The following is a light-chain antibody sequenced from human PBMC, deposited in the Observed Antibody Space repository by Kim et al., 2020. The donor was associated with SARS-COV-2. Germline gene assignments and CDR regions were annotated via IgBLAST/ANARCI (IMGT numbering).Light chain of an antibody. CDR1: QSVSCCY. V-gene: IGKV3-20*01. Sequence: CPGERAPLSCRASQSVSCCYLAWYEQKPGQAPRLLICGASSRATGIPDRFSGSGSGTDFTLTISRLEPEDFAVYYCQQYGSSPQTFGQGTKVDIK. CDR3: QQYGSSPQT. CDR2: GAS. J-gene: IGKJ1*01.